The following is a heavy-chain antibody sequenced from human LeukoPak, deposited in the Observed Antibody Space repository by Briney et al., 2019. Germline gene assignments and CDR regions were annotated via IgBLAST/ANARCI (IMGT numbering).Heavy chain of an antibody. CDR2: IIPIFGTA. CDR1: GGTFSSYA. CDR3: ARGALYDSSGYYDY. Sequence: SVKVSCQASGGTFSSYAISWVRQAPGQGLEWMGGIIPIFGTANYAQKFQGRVTITADESTSTAYMELSSLRSEDTAVYYCARGALYDSSGYYDYWGQGTLVTVSS. D-gene: IGHD3-22*01. V-gene: IGHV1-69*13. J-gene: IGHJ4*02.